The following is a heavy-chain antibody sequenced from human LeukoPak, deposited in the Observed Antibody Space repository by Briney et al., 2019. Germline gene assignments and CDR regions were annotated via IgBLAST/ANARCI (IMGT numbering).Heavy chain of an antibody. Sequence: PGGSLTLSCAASGFTFSTYGMNCVRQAPGKGLEWVSSMSDGGGSTYYRDSEKGRFTISRDNSKNMLSLQMKSLRAEAKDVYECAKRVHYDSWTVYFDYWGQGTLVTVSS. V-gene: IGHV3-23*01. J-gene: IGHJ4*02. CDR3: AKRVHYDSWTVYFDY. D-gene: IGHD3-16*01. CDR2: MSDGGGST. CDR1: GFTFSTYG.